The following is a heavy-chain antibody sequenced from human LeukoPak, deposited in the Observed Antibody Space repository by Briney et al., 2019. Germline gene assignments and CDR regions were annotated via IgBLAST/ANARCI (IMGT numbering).Heavy chain of an antibody. D-gene: IGHD2-2*01. J-gene: IGHJ6*03. CDR3: AKGQGVPAAHPEDYYYYYMDV. Sequence: SETLSLTCTASGGSISSYYWSWIRQPPGKGLEWIGYIYYSGSTNYNPSLKSRVTISVDTSKNQFSLKLSSVTAADTAVYYCAKGQGVPAAHPEDYYYYYMDVWGKGTTVTVSS. CDR1: GGSISSYY. V-gene: IGHV4-59*08. CDR2: IYYSGST.